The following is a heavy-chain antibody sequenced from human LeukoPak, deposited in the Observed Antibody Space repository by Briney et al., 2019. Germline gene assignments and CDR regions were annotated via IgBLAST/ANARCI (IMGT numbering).Heavy chain of an antibody. CDR1: GGSISSYY. Sequence: PSETLSLTCTVSGGSISSYYWSWIRQPAGKGLEWIGRIYTSGSTNYNPSLTSRVTMSVDTSKNQFSLKLSSVTAADTAVYYCATALYSSGWYYFDYWGQGTLVTVSS. D-gene: IGHD6-19*01. CDR2: IYTSGST. J-gene: IGHJ4*02. V-gene: IGHV4-4*07. CDR3: ATALYSSGWYYFDY.